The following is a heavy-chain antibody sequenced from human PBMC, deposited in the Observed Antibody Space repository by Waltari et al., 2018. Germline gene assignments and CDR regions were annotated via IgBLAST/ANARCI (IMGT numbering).Heavy chain of an antibody. D-gene: IGHD6-19*01. J-gene: IGHJ4*02. CDR2: INHSGST. Sequence: QVQLQQWGAGLLKPSATLSLTCAVYGGSFSGYYWSWIRQPPGKGLEWIGEINHSGSTNYNPSLKSRVTISVDTSKNQFSLKLSSVTAADTAVYYCARGFGWYAEYYFDYWGQGTLVTVSS. CDR3: ARGFGWYAEYYFDY. V-gene: IGHV4-34*01. CDR1: GGSFSGYY.